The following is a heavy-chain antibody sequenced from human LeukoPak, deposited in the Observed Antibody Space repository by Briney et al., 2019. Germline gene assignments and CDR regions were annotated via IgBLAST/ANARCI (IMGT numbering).Heavy chain of an antibody. CDR1: GFIVSSNH. V-gene: IGHV3-66*01. Sequence: SGGSLRLSCAASGFIVSSNHINWVRQTPAKGLEWVSITYSGDTTYYADSVKGRFTISRDNSKNTLYLQMNSLRAEDTAVYYCARGSNWFDPWGQGTLVTVSS. CDR2: TYSGDTT. CDR3: ARGSNWFDP. J-gene: IGHJ5*02.